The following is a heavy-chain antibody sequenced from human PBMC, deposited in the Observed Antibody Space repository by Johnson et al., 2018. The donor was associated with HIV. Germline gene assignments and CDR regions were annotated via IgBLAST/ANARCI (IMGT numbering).Heavy chain of an antibody. J-gene: IGHJ3*02. D-gene: IGHD3-22*01. CDR1: GFTFRNYG. CDR3: ARTPRPYYYDSSDGAFDI. CDR2: ISYDGSYK. Sequence: QVQLVESGGGVVQPGRSLRLSCVASGFTFRNYGMHWVRQAPGKGLEWVAVISYDGSYKYYADSVKGRFTISRDNSKNTLSLHMNSLRAEDTAVFYCARTPRPYYYDSSDGAFDIWGQGTMVTVSS. V-gene: IGHV3-30*03.